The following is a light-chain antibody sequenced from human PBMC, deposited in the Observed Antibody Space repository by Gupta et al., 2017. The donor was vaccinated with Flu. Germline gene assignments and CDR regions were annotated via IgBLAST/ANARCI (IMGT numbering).Light chain of an antibody. Sequence: ATLSVSPGERATLFCRASQSVKTKLAWYQQKPGQAPRLLIYGASTRATGVPARFSGSGSGTEFILTISSLQSEDFGVYYCQQYNNWPTRTFGQGTKVDTK. CDR1: QSVKTK. CDR2: GAS. J-gene: IGKJ1*01. CDR3: QQYNNWPTRT. V-gene: IGKV3-15*01.